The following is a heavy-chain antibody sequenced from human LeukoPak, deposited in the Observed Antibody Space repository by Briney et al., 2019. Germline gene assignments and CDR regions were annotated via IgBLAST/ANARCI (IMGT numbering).Heavy chain of an antibody. J-gene: IGHJ6*02. CDR3: ARHNRLYGSGSHYYYYYGMDV. CDR2: IYYSGST. D-gene: IGHD3-10*01. Sequence: SETLSLTCTVSDGSIGSSSYYWGWIRQPPGEGLEWIGSIYYSGSTYYNPSLKSRVTISVDTSKNQFSLKLSSVTAADTAVYYCARHNRLYGSGSHYYYYYGMDVWGQGTTVTVSS. CDR1: DGSIGSSSYY. V-gene: IGHV4-39*07.